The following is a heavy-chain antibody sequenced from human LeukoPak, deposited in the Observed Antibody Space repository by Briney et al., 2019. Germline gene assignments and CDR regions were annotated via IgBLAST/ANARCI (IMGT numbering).Heavy chain of an antibody. J-gene: IGHJ4*02. CDR3: AHSGATAMVNDS. Sequence: SGPTLVNPTQTLTLTCTFSGFSLSTSGVGVGWIRQPPGKALEWPALIYWDDDKRYRPSMKSRLTITKDTSKNKVVLTMTNMNPVDTATYYCAHSGATAMVNDSWGQRNLVTVSS. CDR2: IYWDDDK. CDR1: GFSLSTSGVG. D-gene: IGHD5-18*01. V-gene: IGHV2-5*02.